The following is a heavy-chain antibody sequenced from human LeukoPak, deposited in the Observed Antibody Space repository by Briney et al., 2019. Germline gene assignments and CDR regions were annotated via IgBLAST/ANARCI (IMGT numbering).Heavy chain of an antibody. Sequence: PSETLSLTCSVSGGSISSGPYFWSWIRQSPGQGLEWIGYIWPSGSTNYNPSLKSRVTISVDTSKNQFPLKLSSVTAADTAVYYCASFPLPGIAAAARGYWGQGTLVTVSS. V-gene: IGHV4-30-2*06. CDR3: ASFPLPGIAAAARGY. J-gene: IGHJ4*02. CDR1: GGSISSGPYF. D-gene: IGHD6-13*01. CDR2: IWPSGST.